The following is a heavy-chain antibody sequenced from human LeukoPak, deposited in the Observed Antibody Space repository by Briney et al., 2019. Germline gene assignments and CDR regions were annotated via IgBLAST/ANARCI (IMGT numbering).Heavy chain of an antibody. CDR1: GFTFSKVW. V-gene: IGHV3-15*01. CDR2: IKSKPDGGTT. D-gene: IGHD3-22*01. J-gene: IGHJ4*02. Sequence: PGGSLRLSSAASGFTFSKVWMNWVRQAPGKGLEWVGRIKSKPDGGTTDYAAPVKGRFTISRDDSKNTLYLQMNSLKTEDTAVYYCTARGYYYDNSGYPPLWYWGQGTLATVSS. CDR3: TARGYYYDNSGYPPLWY.